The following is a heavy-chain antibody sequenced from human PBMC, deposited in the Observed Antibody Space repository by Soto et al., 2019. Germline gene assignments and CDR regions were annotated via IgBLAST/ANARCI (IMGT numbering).Heavy chain of an antibody. CDR1: GGSISNYY. Sequence: SETLSLTCTVSGGSISNYYWSWIRRPPGKGLEWIGYIHYSGSTKYNPSLKSRVTISADTSKNQFSLKLSSVTAADAAVYYCARGHYDFWSGYFATIDYWGQGTLVTVS. V-gene: IGHV4-59*08. CDR2: IHYSGST. J-gene: IGHJ4*02. CDR3: ARGHYDFWSGYFATIDY. D-gene: IGHD3-3*01.